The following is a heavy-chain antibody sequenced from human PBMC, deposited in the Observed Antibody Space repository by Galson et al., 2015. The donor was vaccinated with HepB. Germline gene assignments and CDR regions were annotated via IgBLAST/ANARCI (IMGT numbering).Heavy chain of an antibody. CDR1: EFTFSSYT. CDR2: INYKSSVI. J-gene: IGHJ4*02. V-gene: IGHV3-48*01. D-gene: IGHD6-19*01. CDR3: ARTGSGGWLDY. Sequence: SLRLSCAASEFTFSSYTMSWVRQAPGKGLEWVSYINYKSSVIDYADSLKGRFTISRDNAKNSVYLQMNSLKVEDTAVYYCARTGSGGWLDYWGRGTLVTVSS.